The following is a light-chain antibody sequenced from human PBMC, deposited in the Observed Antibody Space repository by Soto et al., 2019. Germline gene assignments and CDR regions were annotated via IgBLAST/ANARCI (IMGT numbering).Light chain of an antibody. CDR3: QVLDSSSDHYV. CDR2: YDS. J-gene: IGLJ1*01. Sequence: SYELTQPPSVSVAPGKTARITCGGNNIGIKSVHWYQQKPGQAPVLVIYYDSDRPSGIPERFSGSNSGNTATLTISRVEARDEADYYCQVLDSSSDHYVFGTGTKVTVL. CDR1: NIGIKS. V-gene: IGLV3-21*04.